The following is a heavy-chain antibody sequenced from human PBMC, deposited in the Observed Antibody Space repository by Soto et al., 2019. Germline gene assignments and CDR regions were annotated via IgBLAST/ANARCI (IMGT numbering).Heavy chain of an antibody. D-gene: IGHD4-17*01. CDR2: INNSGGST. CDR1: GFAYSRYA. Sequence: GGSLRLSCAASGFAYSRYAMGWVRQAPGKGLAWLSSINNSGGSTYYADAVKGRFTISRDNSKNTLYLQMNSLRAEDTAVYYCAKTTTVSTLDAFDIWGQGTMVTVSS. CDR3: AKTTTVSTLDAFDI. J-gene: IGHJ3*02. V-gene: IGHV3-23*01.